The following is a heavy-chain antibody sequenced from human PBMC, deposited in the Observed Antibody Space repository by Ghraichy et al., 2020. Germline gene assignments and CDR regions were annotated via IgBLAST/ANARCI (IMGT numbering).Heavy chain of an antibody. Sequence: GGSLRLSCAASGFTFSNYAMSWVRQAPGKGLEWVSLIFGGGTGTYYADSVKGRFTIFRDNSNNTLYLQINSLKAEDTAVFYCAKMAAHPHYNYYMGAWGKGTVVTVSS. CDR2: IFGGGTGT. V-gene: IGHV3-23*01. CDR1: GFTFSNYA. J-gene: IGHJ6*03. CDR3: AKMAAHPHYNYYMGA. D-gene: IGHD5-24*01.